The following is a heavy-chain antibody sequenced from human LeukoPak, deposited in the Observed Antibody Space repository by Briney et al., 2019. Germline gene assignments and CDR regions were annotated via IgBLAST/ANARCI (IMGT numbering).Heavy chain of an antibody. CDR1: GFTFSSYA. Sequence: PGGSLRLSCAASGFTFSSYAMSWVRQAPGKGLEWVSAISGSGGSTYYADSVKGRFTISRDNSKNTLYLQMNSLRAEDTAVYYCAVGYRGANTFDDWGQGTLVTVSS. CDR2: ISGSGGST. J-gene: IGHJ4*02. CDR3: AVGYRGANTFDD. V-gene: IGHV3-23*01. D-gene: IGHD2-2*03.